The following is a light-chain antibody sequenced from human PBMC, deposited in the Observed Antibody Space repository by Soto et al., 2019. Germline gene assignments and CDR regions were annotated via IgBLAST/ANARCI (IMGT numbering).Light chain of an antibody. CDR2: AAS. J-gene: IGKJ4*01. Sequence: NQVNQSPSSLSASVGDRVTINCRASQDISSYLGWYQQKPGKAPKLLIYAASTLQRGVPSRFSGSGSGTDFTLTVISLQPEDFATYYCQQLNTYPSTFGGGTKVDIK. CDR1: QDISSY. V-gene: IGKV1-9*01. CDR3: QQLNTYPST.